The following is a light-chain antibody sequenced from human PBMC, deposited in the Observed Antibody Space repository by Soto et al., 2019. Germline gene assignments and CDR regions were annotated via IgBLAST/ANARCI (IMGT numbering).Light chain of an antibody. J-gene: IGKJ1*01. CDR1: QTISSW. CDR3: QQYNNWPRT. CDR2: SAS. Sequence: DIQMTQSPSTPSGSVGGRVTITCRASQTISSWLAWYRQKPGKVPKLLIYSASNLQSGVPSRFSGSGSGTEFTLTISSLQSEDFAVYYCQQYNNWPRTLGQGTKVDI. V-gene: IGKV1-5*01.